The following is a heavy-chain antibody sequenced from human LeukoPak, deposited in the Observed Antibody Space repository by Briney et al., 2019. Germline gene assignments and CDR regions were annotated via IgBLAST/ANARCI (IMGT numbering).Heavy chain of an antibody. V-gene: IGHV1-18*01. CDR1: GYTFTSYG. CDR2: INPSGGST. Sequence: ASVKVSCKASGYTFTSYGISWVRQAPGQGLEWMGIINPSGGSTSYAQKFQGRVTMTKDTSTSTAYMELRSLRSDDTAVYYCARDRYNWNDGFWFDPWGQGTLVTVSS. D-gene: IGHD1-1*01. J-gene: IGHJ5*02. CDR3: ARDRYNWNDGFWFDP.